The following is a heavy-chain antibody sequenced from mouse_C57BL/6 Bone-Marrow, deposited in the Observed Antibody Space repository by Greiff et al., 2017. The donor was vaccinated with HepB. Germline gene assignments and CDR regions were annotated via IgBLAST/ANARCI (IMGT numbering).Heavy chain of an antibody. V-gene: IGHV1-63*01. Sequence: VKLVESGAELVRPGTSVKMSCKASGYTFTNYWIGWAKQRPGHGLEWIGDIYPGGGYTNYNEKFKGKATLTADKSSSTAYMQFSSLTSEDSAIYYCARCYYGSSYRYFDVWGTGTTVTVSS. CDR3: ARCYYGSSYRYFDV. CDR2: IYPGGGYT. J-gene: IGHJ1*03. D-gene: IGHD1-1*01. CDR1: GYTFTNYW.